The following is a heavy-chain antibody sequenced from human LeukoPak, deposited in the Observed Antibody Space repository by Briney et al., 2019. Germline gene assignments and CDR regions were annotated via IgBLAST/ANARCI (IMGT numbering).Heavy chain of an antibody. CDR1: GFTFNRNA. D-gene: IGHD5-12*01. J-gene: IGHJ4*02. V-gene: IGHV3-74*01. CDR3: ARAGYGFDY. CDR2: INNDGRT. Sequence: GGSLRLSCAASGFTFNRNAISWVRQAPGKGLVWLSRINNDGRTGYADSVKGRFTISRDNAKNTVYLQMNSLRAEDTAVYYCARAGYGFDYWGQGTLVTVSS.